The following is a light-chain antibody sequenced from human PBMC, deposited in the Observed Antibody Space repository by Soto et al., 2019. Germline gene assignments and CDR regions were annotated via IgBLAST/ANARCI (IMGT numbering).Light chain of an antibody. J-gene: IGKJ1*01. CDR3: QQYNNWPPET. V-gene: IGKV1-17*01. CDR2: AAS. Sequence: QMTQSPSSLSASVGEKIIITWRASRDIGSDVSWYQQKPGQAPKLLIYAASDLYTGVPSRFSGSRSGTEFTLTISSLQPEDFAVYYCQQYNNWPPETFRQGTKVDIK. CDR1: RDIGSD.